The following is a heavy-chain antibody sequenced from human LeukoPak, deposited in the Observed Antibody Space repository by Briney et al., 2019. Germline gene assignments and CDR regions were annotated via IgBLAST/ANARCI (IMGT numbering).Heavy chain of an antibody. J-gene: IGHJ4*02. CDR2: IIPILGIA. CDR3: ARSHWLLDPSDY. D-gene: IGHD3/OR15-3a*01. CDR1: GGTFSSYA. V-gene: IGHV1-69*04. Sequence: SVKVSCKASGGTFSSYAISWVRQASGQGLEWMGRIIPILGIANYAQKFQGRVTITADKSTSTAYMELSSLRSEDTAIYYCARSHWLLDPSDYWGRGTLVTVSS.